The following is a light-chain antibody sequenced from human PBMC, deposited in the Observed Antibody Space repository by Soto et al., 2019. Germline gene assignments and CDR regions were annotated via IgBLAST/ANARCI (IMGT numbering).Light chain of an antibody. V-gene: IGLV2-8*01. J-gene: IGLJ1*01. CDR3: SSYAGSSNV. Sequence: QSALTQPPSASGSPGQSVAISCTGTSSDVGGYNYVSWYQQHPGKAPKLMIYEVNKRPPGVPDRFSGSKSGNTASLTVSGLQAEDEADYYRSSYAGSSNVFGTGTKVTVL. CDR1: SSDVGGYNY. CDR2: EVN.